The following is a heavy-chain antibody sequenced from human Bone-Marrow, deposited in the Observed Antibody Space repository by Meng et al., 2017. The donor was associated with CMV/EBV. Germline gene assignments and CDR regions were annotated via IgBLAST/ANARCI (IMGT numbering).Heavy chain of an antibody. CDR3: ARGLRATMVRGALIPDY. CDR2: IVVGSGNT. CDR1: GFTFTGSA. J-gene: IGHJ4*02. D-gene: IGHD3-10*01. V-gene: IGHV1-58*01. Sequence: SVKVSCKGSGFTFTGSAVQWVRQARGQGLEWIGWIVVGSGNTNYAQKFQERVTMTRDKSTSTAYMELSGLRSEDTALYYCARGLRATMVRGALIPDYWGQGTLVTVSS.